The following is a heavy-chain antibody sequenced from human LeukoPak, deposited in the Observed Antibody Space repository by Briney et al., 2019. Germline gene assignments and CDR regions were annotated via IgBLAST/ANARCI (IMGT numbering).Heavy chain of an antibody. Sequence: SETLSLTCSVSGGSISSSSYYWGWIRQPPGKGLEWIGEINHSGSTNYNPSLKSRVTISVDTSKNQFSLKLSSVTAADTAVYYCARGAIVVVVAATTNWFDPWGQGTLVTVSS. J-gene: IGHJ5*02. CDR2: INHSGST. V-gene: IGHV4-39*07. D-gene: IGHD2-15*01. CDR3: ARGAIVVVVAATTNWFDP. CDR1: GGSISSSSYY.